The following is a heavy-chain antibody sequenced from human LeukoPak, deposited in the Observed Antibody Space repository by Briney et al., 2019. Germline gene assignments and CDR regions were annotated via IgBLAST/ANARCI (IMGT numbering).Heavy chain of an antibody. J-gene: IGHJ4*02. CDR2: INHSGST. V-gene: IGHV4-34*01. CDR3: ATKKPGYSSGSYLRY. CDR1: GGSFSGYY. Sequence: SETLSLTCAVYGGSFSGYYWSWIRQPPGKGLEWIGEINHSGSTNYNPSLKSRVTISVDTSKNQFSLKLSSVTAADTAVYYCATKKPGYSSGSYLRYWGQGTLVTVSS. D-gene: IGHD6-19*01.